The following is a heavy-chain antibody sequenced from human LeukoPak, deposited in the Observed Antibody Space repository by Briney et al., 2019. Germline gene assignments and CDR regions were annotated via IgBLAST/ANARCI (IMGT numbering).Heavy chain of an antibody. V-gene: IGHV4-59*01. CDR2: ISYSGST. CDR1: GGSLSPYY. J-gene: IGHJ6*03. Sequence: NPSQTLSLTCTVSGGSLSPYYWSWIRQSPGKGLEWIGYISYSGSTNSHPSLKSRVTISVDMSKPQFYLELSSVTAADTAVYYCARGDYGDYGSYYYYYYMDVWGKGTTVTVSS. D-gene: IGHD4-17*01. CDR3: ARGDYGDYGSYYYYYYMDV.